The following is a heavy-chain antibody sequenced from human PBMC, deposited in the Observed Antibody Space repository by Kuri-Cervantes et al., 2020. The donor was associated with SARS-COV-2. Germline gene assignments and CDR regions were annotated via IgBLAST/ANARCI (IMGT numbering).Heavy chain of an antibody. CDR3: ARDKSTIFGVVTLNWFDP. J-gene: IGHJ5*02. Sequence: SETLSLTCTVSGGSISSYYWSWIRQPPGKGLEWIGYIYYSGSTNYNPSLKSRVTISVDTSKNQFSLKLSSVTAADTAVYYCARDKSTIFGVVTLNWFDPWGQGTLVTVSS. V-gene: IGHV4-59*12. CDR1: GGSISSYY. CDR2: IYYSGST. D-gene: IGHD3-3*01.